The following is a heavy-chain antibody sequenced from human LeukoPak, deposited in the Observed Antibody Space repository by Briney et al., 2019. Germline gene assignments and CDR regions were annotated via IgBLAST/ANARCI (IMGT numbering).Heavy chain of an antibody. Sequence: EASVKVSCKASGYTFTGYYMHWVRQAPGQGLEWMGWINPNSGGTNYAQKFQGRVTMTRDTSISTAYMELSRLRSDDTAVYYCARVRLYSSSFNWFDPRGQGTLVTVSS. J-gene: IGHJ5*02. CDR1: GYTFTGYY. CDR2: INPNSGGT. V-gene: IGHV1-2*02. CDR3: ARVRLYSSSFNWFDP. D-gene: IGHD6-13*01.